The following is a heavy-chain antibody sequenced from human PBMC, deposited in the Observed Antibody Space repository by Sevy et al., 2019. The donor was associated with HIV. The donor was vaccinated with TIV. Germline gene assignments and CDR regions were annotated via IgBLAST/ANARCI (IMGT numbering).Heavy chain of an antibody. Sequence: ASMKVSCKVSGYTLTRLAMHWVRQAPGKGLEWMGSFDPEDNERIYAQKWQGRFSMTKDTSTDTAYMELSNLRSEDTAVYYCATTKDYYENSGDPFDYWGQGTLVTVSS. CDR2: FDPEDNER. J-gene: IGHJ4*02. D-gene: IGHD3-22*01. CDR1: GYTLTRLA. V-gene: IGHV1-24*01. CDR3: ATTKDYYENSGDPFDY.